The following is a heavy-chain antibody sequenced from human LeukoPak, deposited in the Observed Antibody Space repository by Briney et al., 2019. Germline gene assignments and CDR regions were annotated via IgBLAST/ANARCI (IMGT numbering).Heavy chain of an antibody. CDR3: ARAVCSSTSCYFDY. V-gene: IGHV3-21*01. CDR1: GFTFSSYS. CDR2: ISSSSSYI. Sequence: PGGSLRLSCAASGFTFSSYSMNWVRQAPGKGLEWVPSISSSSSYIYYADSVKGRFTISRDNAKNSLYLQMNSLRAEDTAVYYCARAVCSSTSCYFDYWGQGTLVTVSS. J-gene: IGHJ4*02. D-gene: IGHD2-2*01.